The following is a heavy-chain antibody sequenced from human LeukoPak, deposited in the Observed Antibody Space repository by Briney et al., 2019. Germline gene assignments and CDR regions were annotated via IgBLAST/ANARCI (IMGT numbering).Heavy chain of an antibody. J-gene: IGHJ5*02. CDR3: AKDWGSSDWYNWFDP. CDR1: GFTIANHG. CDR2: ISHDGGVE. Sequence: PGGSLRLSCVVSGFTIANHGMHWVRQAAGKGLVWVAMISHDGGVEYYRDSVKGRFIISRDNSNDMLYLQMNSLRVEDTAVYYCAKDWGSSDWYNWFDPWGQGTLVTVSS. V-gene: IGHV3-30*18. D-gene: IGHD6-19*01.